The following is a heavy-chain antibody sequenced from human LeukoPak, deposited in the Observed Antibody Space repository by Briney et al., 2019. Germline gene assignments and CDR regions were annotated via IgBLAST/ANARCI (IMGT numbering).Heavy chain of an antibody. CDR3: ARKYSGTNPFDY. CDR1: GFTFSSYA. Sequence: GGSLRLSCAASGFTFSSYAMHWVRQAPGKGLEWVAVVSYDGSNKYYADSVKGRFTISRDLSKNTLYLQMNSLRAEDTALYYCARKYSGTNPFDYWGQGTLVTVSS. D-gene: IGHD1-26*01. CDR2: VSYDGSNK. V-gene: IGHV3-30-3*01. J-gene: IGHJ4*02.